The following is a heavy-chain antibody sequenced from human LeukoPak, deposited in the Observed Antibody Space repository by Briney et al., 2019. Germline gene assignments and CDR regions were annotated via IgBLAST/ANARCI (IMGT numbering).Heavy chain of an antibody. CDR1: GFTFSDHA. V-gene: IGHV3-30*04. CDR2: ISYHARDQ. J-gene: IGHJ4*02. Sequence: GGSLRLSCTASGFTFSDHAMHWVRQAPGKGLEWVTVISYHARDQFYADSVKGRFTVSRDNSRNTLYLQMNSLRAEDSAVYYCAAQPCINGICYLDYWGQGTLVTASS. D-gene: IGHD2-8*01. CDR3: AAQPCINGICYLDY.